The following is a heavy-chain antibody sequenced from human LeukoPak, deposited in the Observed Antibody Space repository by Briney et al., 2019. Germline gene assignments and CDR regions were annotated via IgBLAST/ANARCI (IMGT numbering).Heavy chain of an antibody. J-gene: IGHJ4*02. CDR2: ISWNSGSI. CDR1: GFPFDDYT. V-gene: IGHV3-9*01. Sequence: ALDLSCAAPGFPFDDYTMHWGPQAPGKGLGGGSGISWNSGSIGYADSVKGRFTISRDNAKNSLYLQMNSLRAEDTALYYCAKGGVLTVTTYFDYWGQGTLVTVSS. D-gene: IGHD4-17*01. CDR3: AKGGVLTVTTYFDY.